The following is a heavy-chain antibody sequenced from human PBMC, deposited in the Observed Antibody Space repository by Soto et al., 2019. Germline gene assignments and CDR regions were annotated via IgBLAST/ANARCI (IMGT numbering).Heavy chain of an antibody. D-gene: IGHD6-6*01. Sequence: GESLKLSCKVSGYTFTNYWITWVRQMPGKGLEWMGRIDPSDSYTDYSPSFQGHVTISADKSISTAYLQWSSLEASDTAMYFCARGFEYSTSRAVGDFWGQGTLVTVS. CDR2: IDPSDSYT. V-gene: IGHV5-10-1*01. CDR3: ARGFEYSTSRAVGDF. CDR1: GYTFTNYW. J-gene: IGHJ4*02.